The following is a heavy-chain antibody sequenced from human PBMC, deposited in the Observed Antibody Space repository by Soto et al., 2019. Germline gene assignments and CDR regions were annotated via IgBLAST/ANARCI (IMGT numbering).Heavy chain of an antibody. V-gene: IGHV3-23*01. CDR3: ARHRHYHDYIWGSYPTYYFDY. Sequence: GGFLRLSCAASGFTFSSSAMTWVRQAPGKGLEWVSTISCSGSSTYYADSVKGRFTISRDNSKNTLYLQMNSLRAEDTAVYYCARHRHYHDYIWGSYPTYYFDYWGQGTLVTVSS. D-gene: IGHD3-16*02. J-gene: IGHJ4*02. CDR2: ISCSGSST. CDR1: GFTFSSSA.